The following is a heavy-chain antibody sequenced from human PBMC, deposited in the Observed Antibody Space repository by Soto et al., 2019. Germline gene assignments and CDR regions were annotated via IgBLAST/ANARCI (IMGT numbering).Heavy chain of an antibody. CDR2: IYNGGNT. J-gene: IGHJ6*02. CDR1: GGSISSYY. D-gene: IGHD3-10*01. V-gene: IGHV4-4*07. CDR3: ARDGSDSYGLDV. Sequence: KPSETLSLTCTVSGGSISSYYLSWIRQSAGKGLEWIGRIYNGGNTQYNPSLKSRVTMSADTSKNQFSLRLNSVTAADTAVYYCARDGSDSYGLDVWGQGTTVTVSS.